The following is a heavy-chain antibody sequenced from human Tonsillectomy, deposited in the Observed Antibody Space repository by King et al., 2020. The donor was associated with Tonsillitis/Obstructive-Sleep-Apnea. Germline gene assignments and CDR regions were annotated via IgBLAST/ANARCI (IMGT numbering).Heavy chain of an antibody. D-gene: IGHD7-27*01. CDR2: IYYSGST. CDR1: GGSISSGGYY. Sequence: QLQESGPGLVKPSQTLSLTCTVSGGSISSGGYYWSWIRQHPGKGLEWIGDIYYSGSTYYNPSLKSRVTISVDTSKNQFSLKLSSVTAADTAVYYCARAGAGEGAFDIWGQGTMVTVSS. CDR3: ARAGAGEGAFDI. V-gene: IGHV4-31*03. J-gene: IGHJ3*02.